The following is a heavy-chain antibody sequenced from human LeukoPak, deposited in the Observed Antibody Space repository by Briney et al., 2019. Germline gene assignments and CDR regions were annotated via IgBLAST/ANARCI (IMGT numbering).Heavy chain of an antibody. D-gene: IGHD2-15*01. CDR1: GFTFDDYA. Sequence: GGSLRPSCAASGFTFDDYAMHWVRQAPGKGLEWVSGISWNSGSIVYVDSVKGRFTISRDNAKNSLYLQMDSLRPEDMALYYCVKDVGLGFCSGGSCSAHFDYWGQGTLVTVSS. V-gene: IGHV3-9*03. CDR2: ISWNSGSI. CDR3: VKDVGLGFCSGGSCSAHFDY. J-gene: IGHJ4*02.